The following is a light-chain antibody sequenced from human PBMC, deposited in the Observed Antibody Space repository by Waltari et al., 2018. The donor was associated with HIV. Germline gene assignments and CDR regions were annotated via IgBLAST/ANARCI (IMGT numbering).Light chain of an antibody. CDR3: QAWDSSTLVV. J-gene: IGLJ2*01. CDR2: QDS. V-gene: IGLV3-1*01. Sequence: SYELTQPPSVSVSPGQTASITCSGDKLGDKYACWYQQKPGQSPRLVIYQDSKRPSGIPERFSGSNSGNTATLTISGTQAMDEADYYCQAWDSSTLVVFGGGTKLTVL. CDR1: KLGDKY.